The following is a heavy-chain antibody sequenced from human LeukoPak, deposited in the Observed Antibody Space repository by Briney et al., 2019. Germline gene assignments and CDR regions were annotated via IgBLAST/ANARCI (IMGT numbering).Heavy chain of an antibody. Sequence: ASVKVSCKASGYTFTNYYMHWVRQAPEHGLEWMGWINPSRGDTNYAQKFQGRVTMTRDTSISTAFMELTRLTSDDTAVYYCTRDLLGFATTPLSDWGQGTLVTVSS. CDR3: TRDLLGFATTPLSD. CDR1: GYTFTNYY. J-gene: IGHJ4*02. CDR2: INPSRGDT. V-gene: IGHV1-2*02. D-gene: IGHD4-17*01.